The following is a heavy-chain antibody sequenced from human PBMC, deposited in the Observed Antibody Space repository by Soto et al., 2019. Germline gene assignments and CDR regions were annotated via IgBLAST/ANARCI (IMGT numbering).Heavy chain of an antibody. CDR3: ARGYYDFWSGSGIYYMDV. CDR1: GYSFTSYW. Sequence: GESLKISCKGSGYSFTSYWIGWVRQMPGKGLEWMGIIYPGDSDTRYSPSFQGQVTISADKSISTAYLQWSSLKASDTAMYYCARGYYDFWSGSGIYYMDVWGKGTTVTV. V-gene: IGHV5-51*01. D-gene: IGHD3-3*01. CDR2: IYPGDSDT. J-gene: IGHJ6*03.